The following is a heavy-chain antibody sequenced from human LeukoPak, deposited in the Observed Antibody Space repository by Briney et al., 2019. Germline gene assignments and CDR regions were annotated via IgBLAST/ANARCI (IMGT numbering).Heavy chain of an antibody. CDR1: GGTFSSYA. J-gene: IGHJ4*02. CDR2: IIPIFGTA. V-gene: IGHV1-69*06. Sequence: SVKVSCKASGGTFSSYAISWVRQAPGQGLEWMGGIIPIFGTANYAQKFQGRVTITADKSTSTAYMELSSLRSEDTAVYYCARRDRSSLGFDYWGQGTLVTVSS. CDR3: ARRDRSSLGFDY. D-gene: IGHD6-6*01.